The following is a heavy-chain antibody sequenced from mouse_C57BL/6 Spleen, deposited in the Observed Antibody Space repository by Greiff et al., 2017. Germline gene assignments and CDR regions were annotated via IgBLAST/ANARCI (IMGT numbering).Heavy chain of an antibody. CDR1: GYTFTSYW. J-gene: IGHJ2*01. Sequence: VQLQQPGDELVKPGASVKLSCKASGYTFTSYWMQWVKQRPGQGLEWIGEIDPSDSYTNYNQKFKGKATLTVDPSSSTAYMQRSSLTSEDSAVYYCARGKRDYYGSSYLFDYWGQGNTLTVSS. CDR3: ARGKRDYYGSSYLFDY. CDR2: IDPSDSYT. D-gene: IGHD1-1*01. V-gene: IGHV1-50*01.